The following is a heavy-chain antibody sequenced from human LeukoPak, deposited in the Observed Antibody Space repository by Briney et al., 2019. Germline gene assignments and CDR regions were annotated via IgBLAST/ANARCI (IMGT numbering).Heavy chain of an antibody. CDR3: ARHGGDTHIGYFDI. CDR2: INHSGGT. D-gene: IGHD5-18*01. Sequence: SETLSPTCVVYGASLTGFYWRWNRHPPRDWLEWIGAINHSGGTNYAPTFQGRVTMSRDTSKSQVYLELSWVSSADTAVYYCARHGGDTHIGYFDIWGQGTMVTVSS. J-gene: IGHJ4*02. V-gene: IGHV4-34*01. CDR1: GASLTGFY.